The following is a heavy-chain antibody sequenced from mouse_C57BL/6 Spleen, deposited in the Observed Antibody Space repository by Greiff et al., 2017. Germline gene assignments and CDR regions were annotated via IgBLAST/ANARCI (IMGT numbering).Heavy chain of an antibody. J-gene: IGHJ4*01. CDR1: GYTFTSYW. V-gene: IGHV1-52*01. D-gene: IGHD1-1*01. CDR3: ARPHYYGSSLYAMDY. CDR2: IDPSDSET. Sequence: QVQLQQSGAELVRPGSSVKLSCKASGYTFTSYWMHWVKQRPIQGLEWIGNIDPSDSETHYNQKFKDKATLTVDKSSSTAYMQLSSLTSEDSAVYYCARPHYYGSSLYAMDYWGQGTSVTVSS.